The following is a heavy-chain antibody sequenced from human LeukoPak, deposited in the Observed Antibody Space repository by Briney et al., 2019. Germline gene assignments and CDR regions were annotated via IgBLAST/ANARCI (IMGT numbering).Heavy chain of an antibody. CDR2: INHSGST. J-gene: IGHJ4*02. CDR3: ARGRRRDYYGSGSYCDY. Sequence: ETLSLTCAVYGGSFSGYYWSWTRQPPGKGLEWIGEINHSGSTNYNPSLKSRVTISVDTSKNQFSLKLSSVTAADTAVYYCARGRRRDYYGSGSYCDYWGQGTLVTVSS. V-gene: IGHV4-34*01. D-gene: IGHD3-10*01. CDR1: GGSFSGYY.